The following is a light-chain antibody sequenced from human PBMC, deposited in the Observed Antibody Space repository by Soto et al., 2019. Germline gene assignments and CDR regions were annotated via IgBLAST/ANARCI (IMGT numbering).Light chain of an antibody. CDR3: QQYAGSPRT. V-gene: IGKV3-20*01. CDR2: SAS. J-gene: IGKJ1*01. Sequence: EIVLTQSPGTLSLSPGEGGARSGRASQNLGTLYLAWFQQKSGQAPRLLIYSASRRATGIPDRFTGSGSGTDFTLTINRVEPEDFAVYFCQQYAGSPRTFGQGTKVDIK. CDR1: QNLGTLY.